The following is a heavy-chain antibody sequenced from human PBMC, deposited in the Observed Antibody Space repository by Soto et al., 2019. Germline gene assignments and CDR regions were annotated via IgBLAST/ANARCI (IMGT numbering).Heavy chain of an antibody. CDR3: ARATRSGSPHFDH. CDR2: INPSGDST. Sequence: ASVKVSCKGAGYTFTNYYMHWVRQAPGQGLEWMGIINPSGDSTSYAQEFQGRVTMTKETSTSTLYMELSSLRSEDTAVYYCARATRSGSPHFDHWGQGTLVTVSS. V-gene: IGHV1-46*01. D-gene: IGHD5-12*01. J-gene: IGHJ4*02. CDR1: GYTFTNYY.